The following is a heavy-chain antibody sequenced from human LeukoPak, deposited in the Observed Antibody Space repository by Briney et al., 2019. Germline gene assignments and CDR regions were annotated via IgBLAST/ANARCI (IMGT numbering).Heavy chain of an antibody. J-gene: IGHJ4*02. CDR1: GASIGSSY. V-gene: IGHV4-59*01. D-gene: IGHD3-22*01. Sequence: PSETLSLTCTVSGASIGSSYWSWIRQSPGKGLEWIGYIYYSGSTNYNPSLQSRVTMSIDTSKNQFSLRLSSVTAADTAVYYCARGYFDSSGYSNPFDLWGQGVLVTVSS. CDR2: IYYSGST. CDR3: ARGYFDSSGYSNPFDL.